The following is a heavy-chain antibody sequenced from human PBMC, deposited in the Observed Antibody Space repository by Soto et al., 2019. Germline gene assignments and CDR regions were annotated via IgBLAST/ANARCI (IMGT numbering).Heavy chain of an antibody. J-gene: IGHJ3*02. CDR1: GYTFTGYY. Sequence: ASVKVSCKASGYTFTGYYMHWVRQAPGQGLEWKGWINPNSGGTNYAQKFQGWVTMTRDTSISTAYMELSRLRSDDTAVYYCARDRFYYDSSGPFDIWGQGTMVTVSS. D-gene: IGHD3-22*01. CDR2: INPNSGGT. CDR3: ARDRFYYDSSGPFDI. V-gene: IGHV1-2*04.